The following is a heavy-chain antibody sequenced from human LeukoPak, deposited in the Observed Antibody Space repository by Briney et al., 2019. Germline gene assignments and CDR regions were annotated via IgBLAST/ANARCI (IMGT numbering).Heavy chain of an antibody. CDR3: ARISVEDDYVWGSYRFENYFDY. CDR1: GGSFSGYY. J-gene: IGHJ4*02. V-gene: IGHV4-34*01. CDR2: INHSGST. Sequence: SETLSLTCAVYGGSFSGYYWRWIRQPPGKGLEWIGEINHSGSTNYNPSLKSRVTISVDTSKNQFSLKLSSVTAADTAVYYCARISVEDDYVWGSYRFENYFDYWGQGTLVTVSS. D-gene: IGHD3-16*02.